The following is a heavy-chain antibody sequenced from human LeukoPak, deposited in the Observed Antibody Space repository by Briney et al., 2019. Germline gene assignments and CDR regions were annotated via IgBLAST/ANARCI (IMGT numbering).Heavy chain of an antibody. Sequence: PSQTLSLTCTVSGGSISSGGYYWSWIRQHPGKGLEWIGYIYYSGSTYYNPSLQGRVTMSVDTSRGQFFLMVHSVTAADTAVYYCARGVVGATAFAYWGQGTVVTASS. J-gene: IGHJ4*02. CDR2: IYYSGST. CDR1: GGSISSGGYY. V-gene: IGHV4-31*03. CDR3: ARGVVGATAFAY. D-gene: IGHD1-26*01.